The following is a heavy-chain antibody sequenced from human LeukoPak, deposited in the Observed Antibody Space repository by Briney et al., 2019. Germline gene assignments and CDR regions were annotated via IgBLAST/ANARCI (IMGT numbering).Heavy chain of an antibody. CDR2: IYYSGST. D-gene: IGHD5-24*01. Sequence: PSETLSLTCTVSGGSISGANYYWSWIRQPPGKGLEWIGYIYYSGSTYYNPSLKSRVTISVDTSKNQFSLKLSSVTAADTAVYYCARVGYKNSNYYYYMVVWGKGTTVTVSS. J-gene: IGHJ6*03. CDR3: ARVGYKNSNYYYYMVV. CDR1: GGSISGANYY. V-gene: IGHV4-30-4*08.